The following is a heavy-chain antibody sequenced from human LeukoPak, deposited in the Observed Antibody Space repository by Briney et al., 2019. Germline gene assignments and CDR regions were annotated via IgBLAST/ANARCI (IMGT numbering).Heavy chain of an antibody. V-gene: IGHV3-74*01. CDR1: GFTFSSYW. CDR3: ARASLTTPYYFDY. CDR2: INSDGGST. D-gene: IGHD4-11*01. J-gene: IGHJ4*02. Sequence: PGGSLRLSCAASGFTFSSYWMHWVRQAPGKGLVWVSRINSDGGSTSYADSVKGRFTISRDNAKNTLYLQMNSLRAEDTAVYYCARASLTTPYYFDYWGQGTLVTVSS.